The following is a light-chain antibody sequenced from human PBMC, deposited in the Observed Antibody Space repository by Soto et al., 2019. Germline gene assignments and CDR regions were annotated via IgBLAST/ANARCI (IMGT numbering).Light chain of an antibody. CDR3: QSCDSSLSGSGV. V-gene: IGLV1-40*01. J-gene: IGLJ1*01. CDR2: GNR. CDR1: SSNIGAGYD. Sequence: QSVLTQPPSVSGAPGQRVTISCTGTSSNIGAGYDVHWYQQFPGTAPKPLIYGNRNRPSGVPDRFSGSKSGTSASLAITGLQAEDEATYYCQSCDSSLSGSGVFGTGTKVTVL.